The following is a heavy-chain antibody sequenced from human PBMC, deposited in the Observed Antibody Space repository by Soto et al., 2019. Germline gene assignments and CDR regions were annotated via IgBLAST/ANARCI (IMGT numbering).Heavy chain of an antibody. J-gene: IGHJ6*02. V-gene: IGHV4-38-2*02. CDR1: GYSFNSVHF. Sequence: SETLSLTCVVSGYSFNSVHFWGWIRQPPGKGLQWIGSLSQNGGTYRNPSLRSRVSISLDTSKNHLALKLNSVTAADTAVYYCARDHDMFDSPPRSPQFYHGMDVWGQGTTVTVSS. D-gene: IGHD3-10*02. CDR2: LSQNGGT. CDR3: ARDHDMFDSPPRSPQFYHGMDV.